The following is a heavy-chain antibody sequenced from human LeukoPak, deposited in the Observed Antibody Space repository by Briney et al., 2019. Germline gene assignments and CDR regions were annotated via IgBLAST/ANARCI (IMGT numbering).Heavy chain of an antibody. D-gene: IGHD4-11*01. Sequence: GGSLRLSCATSGFTFSSYGMHWVRQAPGKGLEWVAFIRYDGSNKYYADSVKGRFTISRDNPKNTLYLQMNSLRAEDTAVYYCAKGHYSNLYYYMDVWGKGTTVTVSS. V-gene: IGHV3-30*02. CDR1: GFTFSSYG. J-gene: IGHJ6*03. CDR3: AKGHYSNLYYYMDV. CDR2: IRYDGSNK.